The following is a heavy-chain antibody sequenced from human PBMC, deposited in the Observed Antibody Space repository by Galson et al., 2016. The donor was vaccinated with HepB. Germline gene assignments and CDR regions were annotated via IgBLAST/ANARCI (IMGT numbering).Heavy chain of an antibody. Sequence: ETLSLTCTISRGSISSYYWSWIRQPPGKGLEWIGYIAYSGNTHYNPSLKSRVTISPDKSKDQVSLKLRSVTPPDTAVYYCARTGNFDYWGQGTLVAVSS. V-gene: IGHV4-59*01. D-gene: IGHD1-1*01. CDR2: IAYSGNT. CDR1: RGSISSYY. CDR3: ARTGNFDY. J-gene: IGHJ4*02.